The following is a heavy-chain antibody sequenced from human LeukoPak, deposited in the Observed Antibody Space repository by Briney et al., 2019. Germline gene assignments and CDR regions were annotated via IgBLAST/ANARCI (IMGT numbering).Heavy chain of an antibody. CDR3: ARDLGSITMVRGVYYHYYGMDV. J-gene: IGHJ6*04. D-gene: IGHD3-10*01. Sequence: GGSLRLSCAASGFTFSSYAMSWVRQAPGKGLEWVSYISSSGSTIYYADSVKGRFTISRDNAKNSLYLQMNSLRAEDTAVYYCARDLGSITMVRGVYYHYYGMDVWGKGTTVTVSS. CDR2: ISSSGSTI. CDR1: GFTFSSYA. V-gene: IGHV3-48*03.